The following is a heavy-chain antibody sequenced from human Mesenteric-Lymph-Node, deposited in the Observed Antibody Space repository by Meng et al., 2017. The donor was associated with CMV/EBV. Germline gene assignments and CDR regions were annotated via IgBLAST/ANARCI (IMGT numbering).Heavy chain of an antibody. Sequence: ASVKVSCKASGYTFTSYYMHWVRQAPGQGLEWMGIINPSGGSTSYAQKFQGRVTITADKSTSTAYMELSSLRSEDTAVYYCARVNDHSSLVDYYYYGMDVWGQGTTVTVSS. V-gene: IGHV1-46*01. D-gene: IGHD6-6*01. CDR3: ARVNDHSSLVDYYYYGMDV. CDR1: GYTFTSYY. J-gene: IGHJ6*02. CDR2: INPSGGST.